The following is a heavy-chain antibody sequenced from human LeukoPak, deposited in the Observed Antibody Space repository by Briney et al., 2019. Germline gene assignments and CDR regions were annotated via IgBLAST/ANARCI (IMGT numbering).Heavy chain of an antibody. Sequence: PSETLSLTCAVYGGSFSGFYWSWIRQPPGKGLEWIGETNHSGSTYYNPSLKSRVTISADTSKNQFSLKLTSVTAADTAVYYCATLGEYYDTSGYYYNWGQGTLVTVSS. V-gene: IGHV4-34*01. CDR1: GGSFSGFY. CDR3: ATLGEYYDTSGYYYN. CDR2: TNHSGST. J-gene: IGHJ4*02. D-gene: IGHD3-22*01.